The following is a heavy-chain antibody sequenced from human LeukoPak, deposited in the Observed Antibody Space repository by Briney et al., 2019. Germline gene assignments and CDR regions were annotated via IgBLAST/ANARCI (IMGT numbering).Heavy chain of an antibody. Sequence: GGSPRLSCEASGFTFCGYEMNWVRRAPGEGVEWSSDICGRGVTTYYADSSKGGSTISRDDAKKLLYMEMNSLRAEDTAVYYCARDLYYYGSGYYVRELPDYWGQG. D-gene: IGHD3-10*01. J-gene: IGHJ4*02. CDR1: GFTFCGYE. V-gene: IGHV3-48*03. CDR2: ICGRGVTT. CDR3: ARDLYYYGSGYYVRELPDY.